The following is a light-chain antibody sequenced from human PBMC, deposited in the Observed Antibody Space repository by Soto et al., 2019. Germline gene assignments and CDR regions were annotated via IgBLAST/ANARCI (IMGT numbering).Light chain of an antibody. V-gene: IGKV1-5*03. Sequence: DIQMTQSPSTLSASVGDRVTITCRASQSISSWLAWYQQKPGKAPKLLIYKASSLESGVPSRFSGSGSGTEFTLTISSLQPDDFATYFCKQYNSYSPVFGPGTKVDIK. J-gene: IGKJ3*01. CDR3: KQYNSYSPV. CDR2: KAS. CDR1: QSISSW.